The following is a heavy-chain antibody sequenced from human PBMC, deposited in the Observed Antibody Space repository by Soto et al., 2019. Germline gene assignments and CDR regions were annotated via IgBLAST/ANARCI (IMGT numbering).Heavy chain of an antibody. Sequence: SLTQPLTCTVAGGYISNGCYYWSWIHKHPGKGLEWIGYIYYSGSTYYNPSLKSRVTISVDTSKNQFSLKLSSVTAADTAVYYCARSYSNYGDYYYYYMDVWGKGTTVTVSS. CDR2: IYYSGST. D-gene: IGHD4-4*01. V-gene: IGHV4-31*03. J-gene: IGHJ6*03. CDR3: ARSYSNYGDYYYYYMDV. CDR1: GGYISNGCYY.